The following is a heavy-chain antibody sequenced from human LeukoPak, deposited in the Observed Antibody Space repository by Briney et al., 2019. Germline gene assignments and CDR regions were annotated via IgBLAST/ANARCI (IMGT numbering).Heavy chain of an antibody. CDR2: INWNGGSS. V-gene: IGHV3-20*01. CDR1: GFAFDDHG. Sequence: SGGSLRLSCAASGFAFDDHGLSWVRQGPGKGLEWICGINWNGGSSIYADSVKGRFTISRDNAKSTLFLQMNSLGAEDTASYHCARARGSGWYFAFDIWGQGTMDTVSS. J-gene: IGHJ3*02. D-gene: IGHD6-19*01. CDR3: ARARGSGWYFAFDI.